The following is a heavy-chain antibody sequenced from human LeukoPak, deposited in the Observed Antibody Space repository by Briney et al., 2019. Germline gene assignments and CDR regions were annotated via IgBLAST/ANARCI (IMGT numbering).Heavy chain of an antibody. CDR1: GYTFTSYY. Sequence: GASVKVSCKASGYTFTSYYMHWVRQAPGQGLEWMGIISPSGGSTSYAQKFQGRVTMTRDMSTSTVYMELSSLRSEDTAVYYCARDMFCCGSSSWYYMDVWGKGTTVTVSS. J-gene: IGHJ6*03. CDR2: ISPSGGST. V-gene: IGHV1-46*01. CDR3: ARDMFCCGSSSWYYMDV. D-gene: IGHD6-13*01.